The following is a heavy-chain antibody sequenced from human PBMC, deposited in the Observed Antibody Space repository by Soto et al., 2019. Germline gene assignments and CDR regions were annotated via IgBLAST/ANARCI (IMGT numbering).Heavy chain of an antibody. CDR1: GYTFSDSY. V-gene: IGHV1-2*02. CDR3: ARGRGRVALGHSSSLDY. D-gene: IGHD6-6*01. Sequence: AASVKVSCKASGYTFSDSYVHWVRQAPGQGLEWMGWINPNTGGTYYPQNFQGRVTMTRDTSINTAYMEVSWLRSDDTAVYFCARGRGRVALGHSSSLDYWGQGTLVTVSS. J-gene: IGHJ4*02. CDR2: INPNTGGT.